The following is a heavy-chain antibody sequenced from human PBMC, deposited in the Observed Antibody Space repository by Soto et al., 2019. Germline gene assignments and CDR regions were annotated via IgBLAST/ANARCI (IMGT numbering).Heavy chain of an antibody. J-gene: IGHJ4*02. CDR3: AGLGVQLERRQGAGD. V-gene: IGHV4-39*01. CDR1: GGSISSSSYY. Sequence: QLQLQESGPGLVKPSETLSLTCTVSGGSISSSSYYWGWIRQPPGKGLEWIGSIYYSGSTYYNPSLKSLVTRSVDTSKNQFSLKLSSVTAADTAVYYCAGLGVQLERRQGAGDWGQGTLVTVSS. CDR2: IYYSGST. D-gene: IGHD1-1*01.